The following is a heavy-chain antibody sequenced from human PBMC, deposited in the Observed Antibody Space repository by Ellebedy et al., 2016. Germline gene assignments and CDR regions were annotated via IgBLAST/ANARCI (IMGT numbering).Heavy chain of an antibody. CDR1: GGTFSTYA. CDR2: IIPMSGII. Sequence: ASVKVSCKTSGGTFSTYAINWVRQAPGQGFEWMGRIIPMSGIINYAQRFQGRVTITADTSTSTAYMELSSLRSEDTALYYCARAQFDPPAFYGMDVWGQGTTVTVSS. D-gene: IGHD5-24*01. CDR3: ARAQFDPPAFYGMDV. V-gene: IGHV1-69*04. J-gene: IGHJ6*02.